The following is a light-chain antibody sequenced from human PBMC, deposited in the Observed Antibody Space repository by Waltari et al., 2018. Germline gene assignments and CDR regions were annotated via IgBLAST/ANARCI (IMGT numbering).Light chain of an antibody. CDR3: QQSYTFPPT. Sequence: DIQMTQSHSSLSASVGDRVTITCRASQTIDTFLNWYQQKSGKAPRPLIYRASNLQGGVPSRFSGSGSGTDFTLTIAGLQPEDFATYFCQQSYTFPPTFGQGTKVDMK. CDR2: RAS. CDR1: QTIDTF. V-gene: IGKV1-39*01. J-gene: IGKJ1*01.